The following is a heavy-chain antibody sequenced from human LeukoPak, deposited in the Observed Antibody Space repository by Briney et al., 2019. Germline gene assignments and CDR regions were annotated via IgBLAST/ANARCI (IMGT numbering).Heavy chain of an antibody. V-gene: IGHV3-7*04. D-gene: IGHD1-26*01. CDR3: ARLIVGATDY. J-gene: IGHJ4*02. CDR2: IKQDGSEK. Sequence: GGSLRLSCAASGFSLSSYWMKWVRQAPGNGLEWVANIKQDGSEKYYVDSVKGRFTISRDNAKNSLYLQMNSLRAEDTAVYYCARLIVGATDYWGQGTLVTVSS. CDR1: GFSLSSYW.